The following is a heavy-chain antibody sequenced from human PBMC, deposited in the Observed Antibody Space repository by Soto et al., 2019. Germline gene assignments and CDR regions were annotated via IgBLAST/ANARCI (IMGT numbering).Heavy chain of an antibody. CDR2: IYYSGST. CDR3: ARDGKGGYSGYAPMDV. V-gene: IGHV4-31*03. J-gene: IGHJ6*02. CDR1: GGSISSGGYY. Sequence: QVQLQESGPGLVKPSQTLSLNCTVSGGSISSGGYYWSWIRQHPGKGLEWIGYIYYSGSTYYNPSLKSRVTISVDTSKNQFSLKLSSVTAADTAVYYCARDGKGGYSGYAPMDVWGQGTTVTVSS. D-gene: IGHD5-12*01.